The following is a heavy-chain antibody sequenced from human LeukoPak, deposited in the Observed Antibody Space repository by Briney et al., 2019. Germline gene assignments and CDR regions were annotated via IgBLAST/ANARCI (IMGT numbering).Heavy chain of an antibody. CDR1: GFTVSSSY. Sequence: GGSVRLFCAAGGFTVSSSYMIWVRQAPGKGLEWVSVLYSGGSTYYADSVKGRFTISRHKSKNTLFLQMNSLRAEDTAVYYCARGYYYDSGSAPSYYCYYGMDVWGQGTTVTVSS. J-gene: IGHJ6*02. CDR3: ARGYYYDSGSAPSYYCYYGMDV. D-gene: IGHD3-10*01. V-gene: IGHV3-53*04. CDR2: LYSGGST.